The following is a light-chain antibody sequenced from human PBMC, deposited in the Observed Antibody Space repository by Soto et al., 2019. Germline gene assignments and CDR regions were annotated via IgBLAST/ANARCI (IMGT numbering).Light chain of an antibody. CDR3: QQYDNLVT. CDR1: QDIRKN. J-gene: IGKJ4*01. V-gene: IGKV1-33*01. CDR2: DTA. Sequence: DIQMTQAPYSLSASVADRGTITCQASQDIRKNFNWYKHKPGKTPNLLNYDTANFETGVPSRFSGSGSGTDFTFTIRSLQANDIATYYWQQYDNLVTFGGCTKVEIK.